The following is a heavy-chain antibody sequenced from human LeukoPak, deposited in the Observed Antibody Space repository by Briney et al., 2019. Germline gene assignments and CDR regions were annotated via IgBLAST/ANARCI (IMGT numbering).Heavy chain of an antibody. J-gene: IGHJ3*01. CDR2: IRYDGNDH. V-gene: IGHV3-33*01. CDR1: GFTFSRYG. Sequence: PGRSLRLSCAGSGFTFSRYGMHWVRQAPGKGLEWVALIRYDGNDHWYGDSAKGRFTISRDNSKDTVYLQMDSLRDEDTAVYYCARWGIVGHDAFDLWGQRTMVTVSS. D-gene: IGHD1-26*01. CDR3: ARWGIVGHDAFDL.